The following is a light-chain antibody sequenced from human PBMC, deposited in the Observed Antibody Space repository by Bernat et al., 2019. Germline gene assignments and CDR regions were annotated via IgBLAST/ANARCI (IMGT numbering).Light chain of an antibody. CDR3: NSVSTTTTTVV. CDR1: RSDVGAYNY. Sequence: QSALTQPASVSGSPGQSVTISCTGTRSDVGAYNYVSWYQQLPGKAPKPMIYDVSNRPSGFSNRFSGSKSGNTAFLTISGLQAEDEADYFCNSVSTTTTTVVFGGGTKLTVL. J-gene: IGLJ2*01. V-gene: IGLV2-14*03. CDR2: DVS.